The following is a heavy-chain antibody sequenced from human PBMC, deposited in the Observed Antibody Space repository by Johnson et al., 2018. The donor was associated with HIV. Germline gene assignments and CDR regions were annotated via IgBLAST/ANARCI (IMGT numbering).Heavy chain of an antibody. CDR3: ARDQGARGSYFLFGVRYAFDI. J-gene: IGHJ3*02. CDR1: GFAVSGYY. D-gene: IGHD1-26*01. Sequence: VQLVESGGGLVRPGGSLRLSCVASGFAVSGYYMSWVRQAPGKGLEWVSVLFSGDTTYFADPLKGRLIISRATSTNTLYVQMNSLGAEDTAMYYCARDQGARGSYFLFGVRYAFDIWGQGTMVTVSS. CDR2: LFSGDTT. V-gene: IGHV3-66*02.